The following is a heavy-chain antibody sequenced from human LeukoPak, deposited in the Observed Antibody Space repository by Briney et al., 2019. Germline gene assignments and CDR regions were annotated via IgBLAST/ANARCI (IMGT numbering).Heavy chain of an antibody. CDR1: GFTFSNYA. J-gene: IGHJ6*03. CDR3: AKVEAEQWLVRFWGRGYYYYYMDV. Sequence: GGSLRLSCAASGFTFSNYALHWVRQAPGKGLEWVAVISYDGSNKFYADSVKGRFTISRDNSKNTLYLQMNSLRAEDTAVYYCAKVEAEQWLVRFWGRGYYYYYMDVWGKGTTVTVSS. D-gene: IGHD6-19*01. CDR2: ISYDGSNK. V-gene: IGHV3-30*04.